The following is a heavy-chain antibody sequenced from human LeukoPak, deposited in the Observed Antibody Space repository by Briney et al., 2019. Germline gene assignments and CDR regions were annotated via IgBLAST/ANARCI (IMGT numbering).Heavy chain of an antibody. D-gene: IGHD2-2*01. CDR3: ARENGYCSSTSCQNWFDP. Sequence: GASVKVSCKASGGTFSSYAISWVRQAPGQGLELMGGIIPIFGTANYAQKFQGRVTITADKSTSTAYMELSSLRSEDTAVYYCARENGYCSSTSCQNWFDPWGQGTLVTVSS. CDR2: IIPIFGTA. V-gene: IGHV1-69*06. J-gene: IGHJ5*02. CDR1: GGTFSSYA.